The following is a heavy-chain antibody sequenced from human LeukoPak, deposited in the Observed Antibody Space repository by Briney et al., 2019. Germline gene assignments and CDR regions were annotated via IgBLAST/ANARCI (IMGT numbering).Heavy chain of an antibody. V-gene: IGHV1-2*02. D-gene: IGHD5-18*01. CDR2: INPNSGGT. CDR1: GYTFTDHY. J-gene: IGHJ4*02. Sequence: ASVKVSCKASGYTFTDHYIHWVRQAPGQGLEWMGWINPNSGGTNYAQKFQGRVTMTRDTSISTAHMDLSRLTSDDTAVYYCASGGYKLDYWGQGTLVTVSS. CDR3: ASGGYKLDY.